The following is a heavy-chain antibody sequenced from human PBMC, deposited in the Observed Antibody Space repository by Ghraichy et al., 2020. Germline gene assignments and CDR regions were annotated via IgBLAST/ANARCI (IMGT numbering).Heavy chain of an antibody. J-gene: IGHJ6*02. Sequence: SETLSLTCAVYGGSFSGYYWSWIRQPPGKGLEWIGEINHSGSTNYNPSLKSRVTISVDTSKNQFSLKLSSVTAADTAVYYCAGGFGGIYYYYGMDVWGQGTTVTVSS. V-gene: IGHV4-34*01. CDR2: INHSGST. D-gene: IGHD3-10*01. CDR1: GGSFSGYY. CDR3: AGGFGGIYYYYGMDV.